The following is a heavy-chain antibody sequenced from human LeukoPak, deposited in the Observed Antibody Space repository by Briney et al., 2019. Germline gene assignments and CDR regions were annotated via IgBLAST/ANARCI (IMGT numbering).Heavy chain of an antibody. CDR1: AGSISSYY. D-gene: IGHD3-3*01. Sequence: SETLSLTCTVSAGSISSYYWSWVRQPAGKGLEWVGRFYASGSNYNPSLKSRVTISVDTSKNQFFLKLSSVTAADTAVYYCAKYYDFWSGYYDVWGQGTMVTVSS. J-gene: IGHJ3*01. V-gene: IGHV4-4*07. CDR2: FYASGS. CDR3: AKYYDFWSGYYDV.